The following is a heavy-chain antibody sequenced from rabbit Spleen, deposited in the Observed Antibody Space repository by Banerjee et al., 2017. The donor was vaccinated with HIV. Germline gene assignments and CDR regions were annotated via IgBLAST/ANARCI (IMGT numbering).Heavy chain of an antibody. CDR3: ARDTGSSFSSYGMDL. J-gene: IGHJ6*01. CDR2: IGTTTGAT. CDR1: GFSFNSRYY. D-gene: IGHD8-1*01. V-gene: IGHV1S40*01. Sequence: QSLEESGGDLVKPGASLTLTCTASGFSFNSRYYMCWVRQAPEKGLEWIACIGTTTGATYYASWAKGRFTISKTSSTTVTLQVTSLTAADTATYFCARDTGSSFSSYGMDLWGQGTLVTVS.